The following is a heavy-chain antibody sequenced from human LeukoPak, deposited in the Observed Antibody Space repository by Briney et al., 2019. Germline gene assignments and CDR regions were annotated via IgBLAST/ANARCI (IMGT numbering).Heavy chain of an antibody. J-gene: IGHJ4*02. CDR2: ISPYKGNT. CDR3: ATGGGWGPTDYGDNVY. V-gene: IGHV1-18*01. D-gene: IGHD4-17*01. CDR1: GYTFTNYG. Sequence: ASVKVSCKASGYTFTNYGITWVRQAPGQGLEWMGWISPYKGNTNYAQKVQGRVTLTTDTSTNTVYLELRSLGSDDTALYYCATGGGWGPTDYGDNVYWGQGTLVTVSS.